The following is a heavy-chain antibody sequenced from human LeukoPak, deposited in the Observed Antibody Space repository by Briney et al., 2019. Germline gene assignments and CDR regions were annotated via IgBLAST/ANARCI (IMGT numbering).Heavy chain of an antibody. J-gene: IGHJ4*02. CDR2: ISSSSSYI. V-gene: IGHV3-21*01. CDR3: ARDDSGDGYNTAFDY. D-gene: IGHD5-24*01. Sequence: PGGSLRLSCAASGFTFSSYSMNWVRQAPGKGLEWVSSISSSSSYIYYADSVKGRFTISRDNAKNSLHLQMNSLRAEDTAVYYCARDDSGDGYNTAFDYWGQGTLVTVSS. CDR1: GFTFSSYS.